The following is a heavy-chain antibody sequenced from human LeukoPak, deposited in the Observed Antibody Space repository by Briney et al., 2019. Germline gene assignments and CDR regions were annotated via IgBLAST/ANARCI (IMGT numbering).Heavy chain of an antibody. CDR1: GFTFSSYA. Sequence: QTGGSLRLSCAASGFTFSSYAMSWVRQAPGKGLEWVSAISGSGGSTYYADFVRGRFTVSRDSAKNTLYLQMNSLRVEDTAVYYCARVIGWDEPFDLWGHGTLVTVSS. V-gene: IGHV3-23*01. J-gene: IGHJ3*01. CDR2: ISGSGGST. D-gene: IGHD1-26*01. CDR3: ARVIGWDEPFDL.